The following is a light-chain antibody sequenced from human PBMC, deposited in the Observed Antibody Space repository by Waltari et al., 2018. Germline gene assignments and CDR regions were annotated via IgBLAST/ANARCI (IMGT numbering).Light chain of an antibody. CDR3: QQYSQSPIT. J-gene: IGKJ5*01. Sequence: EIVLTQSPGTLSLSPGERATLSCRASQSVTSTYLAWYQQKPGRSPRLVIYGASSRATGVPDRFSGGGSATDFTLTITRLEPEDFAVYYCQQYSQSPITFGQGTRLDNK. CDR2: GAS. CDR1: QSVTSTY. V-gene: IGKV3-20*01.